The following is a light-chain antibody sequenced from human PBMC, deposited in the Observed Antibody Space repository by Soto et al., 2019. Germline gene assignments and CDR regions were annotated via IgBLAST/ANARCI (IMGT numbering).Light chain of an antibody. CDR3: QQYGSSPT. CDR1: QPVSSNF. V-gene: IGKV3-20*01. CDR2: GAS. Sequence: ELVLTPSPGTLSLSPGESAALSCRASQPVSSNFLAWYQQKPGQAPRLLISGASRRATGIPDRFSGSGSGTDFTLTISRLEPEDFAVYYCQQYGSSPTCGEGTRLE. J-gene: IGKJ5*01.